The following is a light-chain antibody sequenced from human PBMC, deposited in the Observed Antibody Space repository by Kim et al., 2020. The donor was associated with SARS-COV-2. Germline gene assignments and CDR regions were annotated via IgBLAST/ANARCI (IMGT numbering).Light chain of an antibody. CDR1: KLGDKY. Sequence: SYELTQPPSVSVSPGQTASITCSGDKLGDKYACWYQQKPCQSPVLVIYQDSKRPSGIPERFSGSNSGNTATLTISGTQAMDEADYYCQAWDSSTHWVFGGGTQLTVL. V-gene: IGLV3-1*01. CDR3: QAWDSSTHWV. CDR2: QDS. J-gene: IGLJ3*02.